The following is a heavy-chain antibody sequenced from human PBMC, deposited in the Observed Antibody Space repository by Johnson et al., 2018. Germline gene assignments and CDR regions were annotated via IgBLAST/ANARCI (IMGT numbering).Heavy chain of an antibody. V-gene: IGHV5-51*01. CDR2: IYPADSDT. CDR3: ARPAGYSIGWGLY. Sequence: VQLVESGAEVKKPGESLKISCKGSGYSFSSFWIGWVRQMPGKGLEWMGIIYPADSDTRYSPSFQGQVTMSADKSISTAYLQWRSLKASDTAMYYCARPAGYSIGWGLYWGQGTLVTVSS. CDR1: GYSFSSFW. D-gene: IGHD6-19*01. J-gene: IGHJ4*02.